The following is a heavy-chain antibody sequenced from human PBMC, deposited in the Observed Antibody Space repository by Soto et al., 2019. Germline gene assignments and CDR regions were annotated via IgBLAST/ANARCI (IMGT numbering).Heavy chain of an antibody. Sequence: SETLSLTCTVSGNSLSSGGYNWSWIRQHPGKGMEWVGYIYFTGSTLYSPSLKSRLAMPLHTSMNQFSLRLTSVTAADTAVYFCARDWGSSGWPNWGQGTLVTVSS. CDR3: ARDWGSSGWPN. J-gene: IGHJ4*02. CDR2: IYFTGST. V-gene: IGHV4-31*03. D-gene: IGHD6-19*01. CDR1: GNSLSSGGYN.